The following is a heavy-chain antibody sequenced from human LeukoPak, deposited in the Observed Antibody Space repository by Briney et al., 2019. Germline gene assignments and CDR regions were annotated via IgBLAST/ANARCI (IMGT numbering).Heavy chain of an antibody. J-gene: IGHJ4*02. CDR1: GYTLTELS. CDR2: FDPEDGET. V-gene: IGHV1-24*01. D-gene: IGHD6-19*01. Sequence: WASVKVSCKVSGYTLTELSMHWVRQAPGKGLEWMGGFDPEDGETIYAQKFQGRVTMTEDTSTDTAYMELSSLRSEDTAVYYCATASWYSSGWYFGYWGQGTLVTVSS. CDR3: ATASWYSSGWYFGY.